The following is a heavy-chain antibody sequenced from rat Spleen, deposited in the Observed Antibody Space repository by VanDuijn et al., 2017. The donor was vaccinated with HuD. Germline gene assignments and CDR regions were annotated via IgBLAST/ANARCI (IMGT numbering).Heavy chain of an antibody. J-gene: IGHJ2*01. CDR2: ISYGDSSGHSGT. D-gene: IGHD1-6*01. CDR1: GLTFSDYG. CDR3: ARRLYEYTGYFYY. Sequence: EVQLVESGGGLVQPGRSLKLSCAASGLTFSDYGMAWVRQAPTMGLEWVATISYGDSSGHSGTYYRDSVKGRFTISRANAKSNPGLQRYSLRSEDMATYYWARRLYEYTGYFYYWGHGVMVTVSS. V-gene: IGHV5-29*01.